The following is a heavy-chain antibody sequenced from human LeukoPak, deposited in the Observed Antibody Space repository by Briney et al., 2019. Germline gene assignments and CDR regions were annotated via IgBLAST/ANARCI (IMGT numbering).Heavy chain of an antibody. CDR3: ARDRSTGYDSSGYLGWFDP. D-gene: IGHD3-22*01. V-gene: IGHV4-59*01. CDR1: GGSISSYY. Sequence: SETLSLTCTVSGGSISSYYWSWIRQPPGKGLEWIGYIYYSGSTNYNPSLKSRVTISVDTSKNQFSLKLSSVTAADTAVYYCARDRSTGYDSSGYLGWFDPWGQGTLVTVSS. CDR2: IYYSGST. J-gene: IGHJ5*02.